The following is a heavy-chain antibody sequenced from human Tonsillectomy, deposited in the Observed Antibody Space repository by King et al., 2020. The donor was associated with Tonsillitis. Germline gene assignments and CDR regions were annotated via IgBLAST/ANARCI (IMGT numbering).Heavy chain of an antibody. V-gene: IGHV4-34*01. Sequence: VQLPQWGAGLLKPSETLSLTCAVYGGSFSGYYWSWIRQPPGKGLEWIGEINHSGRTNYNPSLKSRVTITLKTSKNQFSLKLSSVPAADTAVYYCARGPRGVLRYFDWLPYAFDIWGQGTMVTVSS. J-gene: IGHJ3*02. CDR3: ARGPRGVLRYFDWLPYAFDI. CDR2: INHSGRT. CDR1: GGSFSGYY. D-gene: IGHD3-9*01.